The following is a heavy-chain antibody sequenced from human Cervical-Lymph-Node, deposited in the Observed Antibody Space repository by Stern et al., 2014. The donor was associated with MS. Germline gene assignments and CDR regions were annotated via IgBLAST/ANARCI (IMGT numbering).Heavy chain of an antibody. D-gene: IGHD2-15*01. J-gene: IGHJ4*02. CDR3: ARNGGPEVRVAAIPFDY. V-gene: IGHV1-18*04. Sequence: QVQLVQSGAEVKKPGASVKVSCKASGYTFTSYGISWVRQAPGQGLEWMGWISAYKGNTNYAQKLQGQVTMTTDTSTSKAYMELRSLRSDDPAVYYCARNGGPEVRVAAIPFDYWGQGTLVTVSS. CDR2: ISAYKGNT. CDR1: GYTFTSYG.